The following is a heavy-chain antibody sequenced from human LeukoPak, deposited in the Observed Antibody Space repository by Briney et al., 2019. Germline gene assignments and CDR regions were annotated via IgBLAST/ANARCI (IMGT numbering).Heavy chain of an antibody. V-gene: IGHV7-4-1*02. D-gene: IGHD2-2*01. CDR1: GYTFTSYA. CDR3: ARDQRSTSIPSYYGMDV. CDR2: INTNTGNP. J-gene: IGHJ6*02. Sequence: ASVKVSCKASGYTFTSYAMNWVRQAPGQGLEWMGWINTNTGNPTYAQGFTGRFVFSLDTSVSTPYLQISSLKAEDTAVYYCARDQRSTSIPSYYGMDVWGQGTTVTVSS.